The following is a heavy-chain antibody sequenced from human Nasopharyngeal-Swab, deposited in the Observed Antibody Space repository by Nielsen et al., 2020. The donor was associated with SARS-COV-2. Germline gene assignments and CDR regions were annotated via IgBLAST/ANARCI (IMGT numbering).Heavy chain of an antibody. D-gene: IGHD1-26*01. Sequence: GGSLRLSCAASGFTFSSYGMNWVRQAPGKGLEWVSYISSSSSTIYYADSVKGRFTISRDNAKNSLYLQMNSLRDEDTAVYYCARDRSPLRGRATGDYFDYWGQGTLVTVSS. V-gene: IGHV3-48*02. CDR1: GFTFSSYG. CDR2: ISSSSSTI. CDR3: ARDRSPLRGRATGDYFDY. J-gene: IGHJ4*02.